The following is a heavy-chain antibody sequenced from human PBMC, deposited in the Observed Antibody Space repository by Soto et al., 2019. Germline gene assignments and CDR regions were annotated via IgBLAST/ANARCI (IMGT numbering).Heavy chain of an antibody. CDR1: GFTFXXXX. D-gene: IGHD3-10*01. CDR2: IKSKTDGGTT. J-gene: IGHJ4*02. CDR3: TTGSTGRDY. Sequence: EVQLVXSXXXXXKPGGSLRLSCAASGFTFXXXXMTWVRQAPGKGLAWVGLIKSKTDGGTTDYAAPGKGRFTISRDDSEKTLYLQMNSQKTEDTADYYCTTGSTGRDYWGQGTLVTVSS. V-gene: IGHV3-15*01.